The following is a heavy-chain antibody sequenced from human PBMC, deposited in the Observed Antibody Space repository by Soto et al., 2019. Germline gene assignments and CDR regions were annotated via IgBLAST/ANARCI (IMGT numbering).Heavy chain of an antibody. Sequence: EVQLLESGGGLVQPGGSLTLTCIVSGFTSGKYAMSWVRQAPGKGMEWVSEIGGGGEYTNYADSVRGRFTMSRDNSKNTLYLHMSSLKVEDTAVYYCAKDEVAANGRADAFDIWGQGTVVTVSS. V-gene: IGHV3-23*01. CDR1: GFTSGKYA. CDR2: IGGGGEYT. J-gene: IGHJ3*02. CDR3: AKDEVAANGRADAFDI. D-gene: IGHD2-15*01.